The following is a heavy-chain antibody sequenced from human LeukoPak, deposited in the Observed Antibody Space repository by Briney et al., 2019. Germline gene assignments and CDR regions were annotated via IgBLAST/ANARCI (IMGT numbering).Heavy chain of an antibody. CDR1: GFTFSSYA. V-gene: IGHV3-30-3*01. D-gene: IGHD4-17*01. CDR2: ISYDGSNK. CDR3: ARSPTVTTPRLYYYYGMDV. Sequence: PGGSLRLSCAASGFTFSSYAMHWVRQAPGKGLEWVAVISYDGSNKYYADSVKGRFTISRDNSKNTLYLQMNSLRAEDTAVYYCARSPTVTTPRLYYYYGMDVWGQGTTVTVSS. J-gene: IGHJ6*02.